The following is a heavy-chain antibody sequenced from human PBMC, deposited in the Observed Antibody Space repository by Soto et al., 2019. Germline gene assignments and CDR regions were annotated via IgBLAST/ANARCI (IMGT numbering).Heavy chain of an antibody. V-gene: IGHV3-23*01. D-gene: IGHD3-10*01. CDR2: ISGSGGST. J-gene: IGHJ4*02. Sequence: GGSLRLSCAASGFTFSSYAMSWVRQAPGKGLEWVSAISGSGGSTYYADSVKGRFTISRDNSKNTLYLQMNSLRAEDTAVYYCAKALEQGASGRYYFDYWGQGTLVTVSS. CDR3: AKALEQGASGRYYFDY. CDR1: GFTFSSYA.